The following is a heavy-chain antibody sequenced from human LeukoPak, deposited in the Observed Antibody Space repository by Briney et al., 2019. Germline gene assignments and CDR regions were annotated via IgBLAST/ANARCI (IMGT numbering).Heavy chain of an antibody. CDR2: INPSGGST. CDR3: ARAAKRITMLRALDF. CDR1: GYTFTSYA. J-gene: IGHJ4*02. D-gene: IGHD3-10*01. V-gene: IGHV1-46*01. Sequence: GASVKVSCKASGYTFTSYAMNWVRQAPGQGLEWMGIINPSGGSTSYAQKFQGRVTMTRDTSTSTTYMELRSLRSDDTAVYYCARAAKRITMLRALDFWGQGTLVTVSS.